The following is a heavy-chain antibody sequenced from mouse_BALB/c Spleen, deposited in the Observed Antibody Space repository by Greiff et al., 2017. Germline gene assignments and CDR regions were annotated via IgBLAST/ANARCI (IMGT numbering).Heavy chain of an antibody. J-gene: IGHJ1*01. CDR1: GFTFSDYG. CDR3: ARYYYERYFDV. V-gene: IGHV5-15*02. CDR2: ISNLAYSI. D-gene: IGHD1-1*01. Sequence: EVQLVESGGGLVQPGGSRKLSCAASGFTFSDYGMAWVRQAPGKGPEWVAFISNLAYSIYYADTVTGRFTISRENAKNTLYLEMSSLRSEDTAMYYCARYYYERYFDVWGAGTTVTVSA.